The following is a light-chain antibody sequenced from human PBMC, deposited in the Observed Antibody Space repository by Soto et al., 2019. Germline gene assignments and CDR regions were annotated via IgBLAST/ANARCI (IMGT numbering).Light chain of an antibody. Sequence: EIELTQSPATLSLSPGARATVSCRASQNLYEYLAWYQQKPGQARRLLIYDASNRATGIPARFSGGGSGTVSNLTISSLEPEDFAVYYCQQRSKWVTLGRGTKVDIK. V-gene: IGKV3-11*01. J-gene: IGKJ4*01. CDR3: QQRSKWVT. CDR2: DAS. CDR1: QNLYEY.